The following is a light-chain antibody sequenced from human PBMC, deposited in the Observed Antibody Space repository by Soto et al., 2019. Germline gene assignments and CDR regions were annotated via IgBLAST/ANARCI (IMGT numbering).Light chain of an antibody. Sequence: EIVMTQSPVTLSGFPGESATLSCRASQYVSSNLAWYQQKPGQAPRLLIYGASTRATGIPARFSGSGSGTEFNLTITSLQSEDFAVYHCQHYLNWPWAFGQGTKVDIK. CDR2: GAS. CDR1: QYVSSN. CDR3: QHYLNWPWA. V-gene: IGKV3-15*01. J-gene: IGKJ1*01.